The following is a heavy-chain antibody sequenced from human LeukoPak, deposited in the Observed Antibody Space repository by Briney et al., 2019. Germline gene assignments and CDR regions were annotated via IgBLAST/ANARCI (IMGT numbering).Heavy chain of an antibody. CDR2: ISLSSSTI. Sequence: PGGSLRLSCAASGFTFSSYSMNWVRQAPGKGLEWVSYISLSSSTIYYADSVKGRFTISRDNSKNTLYLQMNSLRAEDTAVYYCAKDRRVTGKFYYFDYWGQGTLVTVSS. D-gene: IGHD1-20*01. V-gene: IGHV3-48*01. CDR3: AKDRRVTGKFYYFDY. CDR1: GFTFSSYS. J-gene: IGHJ4*02.